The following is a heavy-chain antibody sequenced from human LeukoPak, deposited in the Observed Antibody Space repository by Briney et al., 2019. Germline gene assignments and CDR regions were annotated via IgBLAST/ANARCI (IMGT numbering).Heavy chain of an antibody. Sequence: SQTLSLTCAISGDSVSSNSAAWNWIRQSPSRGLEWLGRTYQRSKWYNDYALSVKSRITINPDTSKNQFSLQLNSVTPEDTAVYSCARERFDSGIYYPFDYWGQGTLVTVSS. CDR3: ARERFDSGIYYPFDY. D-gene: IGHD3-10*01. J-gene: IGHJ4*02. CDR1: GDSVSSNSAA. CDR2: TYQRSKWYN. V-gene: IGHV6-1*01.